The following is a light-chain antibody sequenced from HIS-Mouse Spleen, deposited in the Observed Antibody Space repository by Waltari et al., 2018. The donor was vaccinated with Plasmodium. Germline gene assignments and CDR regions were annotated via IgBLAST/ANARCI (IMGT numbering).Light chain of an antibody. CDR3: CSYAGSYTWV. CDR2: DVS. Sequence: QSALTQPRSVSGSPGQSVTISCTGTSSDVGGYNYVSWYQQHPGKAPKLMSYDVSKRPSGGPDGFSGSKSGNTASLTISGLQAGDEADYYCCSYAGSYTWVFGGGTKLTVL. J-gene: IGLJ3*02. V-gene: IGLV2-11*01. CDR1: SSDVGGYNY.